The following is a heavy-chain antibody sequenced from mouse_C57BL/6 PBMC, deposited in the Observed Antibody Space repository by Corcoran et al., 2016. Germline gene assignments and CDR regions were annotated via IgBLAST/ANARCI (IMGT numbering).Heavy chain of an antibody. CDR1: GYTFTDYN. V-gene: IGHV1-18*01. J-gene: IGHJ3*01. CDR2: INPNNGGT. CDR3: ARSLYDSCAY. D-gene: IGHD2-4*01. Sequence: EVQLQQSGPELVKPGASVKIPCKASGYTFTDYNMDWVKQSHGKSLEWIGDINPNNGGTIYNQKFKGKATLTVDKSSNTAYMELRSLTSEDTAVYYCARSLYDSCAYWGQGTLVTVSA.